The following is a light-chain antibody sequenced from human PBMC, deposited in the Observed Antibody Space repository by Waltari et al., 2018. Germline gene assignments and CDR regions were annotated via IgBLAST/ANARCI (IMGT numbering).Light chain of an antibody. V-gene: IGKV4-1*01. CDR1: QSVLYSSNDKNY. CDR3: QQYYSTPPT. CDR2: WAS. J-gene: IGKJ1*01. Sequence: DIVMTQSPDSLAVSLGERATINCKSSQSVLYSSNDKNYLAWFQQQPGQPPKLLISWASTRESGVPDRVSGRGSGTDFTLTISSLQAEDVAVYYCQQYYSTPPTFGQGTKVEIK.